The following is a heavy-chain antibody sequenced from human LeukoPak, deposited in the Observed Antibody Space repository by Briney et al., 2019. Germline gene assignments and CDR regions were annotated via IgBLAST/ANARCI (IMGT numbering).Heavy chain of an antibody. V-gene: IGHV4-34*01. J-gene: IGHJ4*02. CDR2: INHSGST. D-gene: IGHD6-25*01. Sequence: SETLSLTCAVYGGSFSGYYWSWIRQPPGKGLEWIGEINHSGSTNYNPSLKSRVTISVDKSRNHLSLQLNSVTAADTAVYYCARDLGTFSGFRVVWGQGTLVTVSS. CDR1: GGSFSGYY. CDR3: ARDLGTFSGFRVV.